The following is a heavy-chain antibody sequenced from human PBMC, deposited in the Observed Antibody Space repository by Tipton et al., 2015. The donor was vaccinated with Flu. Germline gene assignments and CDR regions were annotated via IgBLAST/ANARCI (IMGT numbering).Heavy chain of an antibody. CDR1: GDSIRSDHY. CDR2: IHQTGTY. CDR3: ARRDYSNYVSEPKSWVDP. V-gene: IGHV4-38-2*01. Sequence: TLSLTCSVSGDSIRSDHYWGWIRQPPGRGLEWIGNIHQTGTYYYNPSLRSRVTISVDRSRNQFSLRLSSVTAADTAVYFCARRDYSNYVSEPKSWVDPWGPGILITVSS. J-gene: IGHJ5*02. D-gene: IGHD4-11*01.